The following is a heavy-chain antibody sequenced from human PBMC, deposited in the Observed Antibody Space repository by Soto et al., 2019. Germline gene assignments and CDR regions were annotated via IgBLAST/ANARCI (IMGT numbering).Heavy chain of an antibody. J-gene: IGHJ6*02. Sequence: SVKVACKASGGTFSSYAISWVRRAPGQGLEWMGGIIPIFGTANYAQKFQGRVTITADESTSTAYMELSSLRSEDTAVYYCARDLDSGNYYYGMDVWGQGTTVTVSS. CDR2: IIPIFGTA. D-gene: IGHD2-15*01. CDR3: ARDLDSGNYYYGMDV. CDR1: GGTFSSYA. V-gene: IGHV1-69*13.